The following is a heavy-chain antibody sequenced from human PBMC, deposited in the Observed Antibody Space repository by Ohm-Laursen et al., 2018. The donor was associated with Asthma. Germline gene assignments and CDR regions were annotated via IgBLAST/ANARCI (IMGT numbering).Heavy chain of an antibody. CDR1: GASVSNDNW. D-gene: IGHD2-21*01. CDR3: VRHRAYSFDF. J-gene: IGHJ4*02. V-gene: IGHV4-4*02. CDR2: IYHSGFT. Sequence: SETLSLTCPVSGASVSNDNWWSWVRQPRGKGLEWIGEIYHSGFTNYRPSLQSRVAMFVDKSENRFSMRLTAVNAADTAVYYCVRHRAYSFDFWGQGIMVTVSS.